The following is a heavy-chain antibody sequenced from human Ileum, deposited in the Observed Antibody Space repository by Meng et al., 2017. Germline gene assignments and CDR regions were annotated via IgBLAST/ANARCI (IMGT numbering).Heavy chain of an antibody. V-gene: IGHV3-74*01. CDR3: ATGGSGYFNY. J-gene: IGHJ4*02. Sequence: VRLVELGGDVVQPGASLRLSCAASGFTFSSYWIHWVRQAPGKGLVWVSRINSDGSTTNYADSLKGRFTISRDNAKNTLYLQMNSLRAEDTAVYYCATGGSGYFNYWGQGTLVTVSS. CDR1: GFTFSSYW. D-gene: IGHD3-3*01. CDR2: INSDGSTT.